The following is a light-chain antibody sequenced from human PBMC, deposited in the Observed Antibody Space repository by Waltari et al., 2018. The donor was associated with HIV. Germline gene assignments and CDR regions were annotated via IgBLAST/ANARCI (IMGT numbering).Light chain of an antibody. CDR1: SSDIGGYNY. V-gene: IGLV2-8*01. J-gene: IGLJ3*02. CDR2: EVT. CDR3: ASYGGTNDLV. Sequence: QSALTQPPSASGSPGQSVAISCPGTSSDIGGYNYVPWYQQHPGKAPKLMIFEVTKRPSGVPDRFSGSKSGNTASLTVSGLQAEDEADYYCASYGGTNDLVFGGGTKLTVL.